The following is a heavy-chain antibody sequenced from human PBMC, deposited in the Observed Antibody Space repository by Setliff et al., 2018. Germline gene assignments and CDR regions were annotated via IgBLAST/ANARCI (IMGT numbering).Heavy chain of an antibody. V-gene: IGHV4-4*08. Sequence: LSLTCTVSGGSISSDYWSWIRQPPGKGLEWIGYIYSSGSTKYNPSLKSRVTISVDTSKNQFSLNLSSVTAADTAVYYCARSPSSGAYWNPRPFYSDYWARGTLVTVSS. CDR2: IYSSGST. CDR3: ARSPSSGAYWNPRPFYSDY. D-gene: IGHD1-26*01. J-gene: IGHJ4*02. CDR1: GGSISSDY.